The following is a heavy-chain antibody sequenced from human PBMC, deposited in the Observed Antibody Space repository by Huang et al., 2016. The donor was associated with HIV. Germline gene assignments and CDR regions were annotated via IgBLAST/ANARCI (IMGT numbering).Heavy chain of an antibody. D-gene: IGHD3-22*01. CDR2: IYYSGST. CDR1: GGSITSSSYY. Sequence: QLQLQGSGPGLVKPSETLSLTCTVSGGSITSSSYYWGWIRQHPGKGLEGVGSIYYSGSTDSNPAPKSRVTVSVDTSKNQFSLKLSSVTAADTAVYYCARHFSYYDSSGYTPWDAFDIWGQGTMVTVSS. CDR3: ARHFSYYDSSGYTPWDAFDI. V-gene: IGHV4-39*01. J-gene: IGHJ3*02.